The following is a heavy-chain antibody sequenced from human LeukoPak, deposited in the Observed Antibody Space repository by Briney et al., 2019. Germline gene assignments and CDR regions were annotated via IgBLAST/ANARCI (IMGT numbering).Heavy chain of an antibody. Sequence: GGSLRLSCAASGFTFKNYGMHWVRQAPGKGLEWVAVIWYDGNNKYYADSVKGRFTISRDNSKNTLYLQTNSLRAEDRAVYDCASDVVGATQTFSDGLDVWGQGTTVTVSS. CDR2: IWYDGNNK. J-gene: IGHJ6*02. CDR3: ASDVVGATQTFSDGLDV. D-gene: IGHD2-15*01. V-gene: IGHV3-33*01. CDR1: GFTFKNYG.